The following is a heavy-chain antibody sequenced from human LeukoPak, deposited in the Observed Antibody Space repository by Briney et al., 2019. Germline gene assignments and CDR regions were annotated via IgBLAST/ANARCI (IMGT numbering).Heavy chain of an antibody. J-gene: IGHJ3*02. D-gene: IGHD2-2*01. Sequence: GESLKISCKGSGYRFTSYWISWVRQMPGKGLEWMGRIDPSDSHTNYSPSFQGHVTISADKSICTAYLQWSSMKASDTAMYYCARHVYCSSTSCYAAFDIWGQGTMVTVSS. CDR2: IDPSDSHT. CDR1: GYRFTSYW. CDR3: ARHVYCSSTSCYAAFDI. V-gene: IGHV5-10-1*01.